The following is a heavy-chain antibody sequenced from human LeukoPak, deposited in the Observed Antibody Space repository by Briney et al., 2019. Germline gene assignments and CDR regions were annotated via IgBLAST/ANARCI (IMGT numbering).Heavy chain of an antibody. J-gene: IGHJ4*02. CDR3: ARGQRGYCSSTSCSNY. D-gene: IGHD2-2*01. CDR1: GYTFTGYY. CDR2: INPNSGGT. V-gene: IGHV1-2*06. Sequence: GASVKVSCKASGYTFTGYYVHWVRQAPGQGLEWMGRINPNSGGTNYAQKFQGRVTMTRDTSISTAYMELSRLRSDDTAVYYCARGQRGYCSSTSCSNYWGQGTLVTVSS.